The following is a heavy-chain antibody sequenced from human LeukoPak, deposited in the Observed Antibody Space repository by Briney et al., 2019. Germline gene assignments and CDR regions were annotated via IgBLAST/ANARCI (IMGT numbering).Heavy chain of an antibody. CDR2: ISSSGSTR. V-gene: IGHV3-48*03. Sequence: PGGSLRLSCVVSGLTFSSYEMNWVRQAPGKGLEWVSYISSSGSTRYYADSVKGRFTISRDNAKNSLYLQMNSLRAEDTAIYYCARDGWLDYWGQGTLVTVSS. J-gene: IGHJ4*02. D-gene: IGHD3-22*01. CDR3: ARDGWLDY. CDR1: GLTFSSYE.